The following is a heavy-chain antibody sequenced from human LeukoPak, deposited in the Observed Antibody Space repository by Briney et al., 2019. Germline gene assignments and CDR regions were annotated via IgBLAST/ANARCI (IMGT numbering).Heavy chain of an antibody. J-gene: IGHJ4*02. CDR1: GFTFRSYS. CDR2: ISGSGGST. D-gene: IGHD6-13*01. V-gene: IGHV3-23*01. Sequence: GGSLRLSCAASGFTFRSYSMNWVRQAPGKGLEWVSAISGSGGSTYYADSVKGRFTISRDNSKNTLYLQMNSLRAEDTAVHYCASGVHSSSLRTYYFDYWGQGTLVTVSS. CDR3: ASGVHSSSLRTYYFDY.